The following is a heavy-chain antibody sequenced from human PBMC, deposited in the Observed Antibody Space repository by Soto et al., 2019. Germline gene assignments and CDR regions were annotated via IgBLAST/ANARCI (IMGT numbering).Heavy chain of an antibody. D-gene: IGHD2-15*01. J-gene: IGHJ6*02. CDR2: INHSGST. V-gene: IGHV4-34*01. CDR3: ARRVGFLNV. Sequence: PSETLSLTCAVYGGSFSGYYWSWIRQPPGKGLEWIGEINHSGSTNYNPSLKSRVTISVDTSKNQFSLKLSSVTAADTAVYYCARRVGFLNVWGQGTTVTVSS. CDR1: GGSFSGYY.